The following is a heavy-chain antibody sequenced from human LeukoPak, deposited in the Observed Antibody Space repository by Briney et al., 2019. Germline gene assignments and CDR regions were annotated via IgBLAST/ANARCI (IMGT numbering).Heavy chain of an antibody. Sequence: SVKVSFKASGGTFSSYAISWVRQAPGQGLEWMGGIIPIFGTANYAQKFQGRVTITADESTSTAYMELRSLRSDDTAVYYCARDLHHGEWELLGYWGQGTLVTVSS. V-gene: IGHV1-69*01. CDR2: IIPIFGTA. D-gene: IGHD1-26*01. J-gene: IGHJ4*02. CDR1: GGTFSSYA. CDR3: ARDLHHGEWELLGY.